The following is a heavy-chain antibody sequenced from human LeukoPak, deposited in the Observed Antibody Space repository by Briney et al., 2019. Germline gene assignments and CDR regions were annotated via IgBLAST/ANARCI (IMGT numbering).Heavy chain of an antibody. CDR2: ISSSSSYI. CDR1: GFTFSSYS. Sequence: GGSLRLSCAASGFTFSSYSMNRVRQAPGKGLEWVSSISSSSSYIYYADSVKGRFTISRDNAKNSLYLQMNSLRAEDTAVYYCARERYGSGSYLNDYWGQGTLVTVSS. J-gene: IGHJ4*02. V-gene: IGHV3-21*04. CDR3: ARERYGSGSYLNDY. D-gene: IGHD3-10*01.